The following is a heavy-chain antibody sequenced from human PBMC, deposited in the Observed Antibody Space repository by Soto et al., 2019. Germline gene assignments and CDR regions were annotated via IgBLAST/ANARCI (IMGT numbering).Heavy chain of an antibody. V-gene: IGHV4-59*01. Sequence: SETLSLTCTVSGGCISSYYWSWIRQPPGKGLEWIGYIYYSGSTNYTPSLKSRVTRSVDTSKNEFSLKLSSVTAADTAVYYCARDLGRATFSGMDVWGQGTTVTVS. CDR1: GGCISSYY. CDR2: IYYSGST. CDR3: ARDLGRATFSGMDV. D-gene: IGHD3-16*01. J-gene: IGHJ6*02.